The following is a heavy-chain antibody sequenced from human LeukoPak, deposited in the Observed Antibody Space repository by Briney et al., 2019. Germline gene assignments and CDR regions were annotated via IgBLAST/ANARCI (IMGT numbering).Heavy chain of an antibody. V-gene: IGHV1-8*01. Sequence: ASVKVSCKASGYTFTSYDINWVRQATGQGLEWMGWMNPNSGNTGYAQKFQGRVTMTRNTSISTAYMELSSLRSEDTAVYYCAREGGTMVRGVINSYYYYGMDVWGQGTTVTVSS. CDR3: AREGGTMVRGVINSYYYYGMDV. CDR1: GYTFTSYD. J-gene: IGHJ6*02. CDR2: MNPNSGNT. D-gene: IGHD3-10*01.